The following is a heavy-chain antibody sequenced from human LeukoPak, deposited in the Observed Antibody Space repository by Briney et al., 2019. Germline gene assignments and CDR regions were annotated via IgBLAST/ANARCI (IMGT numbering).Heavy chain of an antibody. D-gene: IGHD3-22*01. CDR3: ARDLDSSGYYRDAFDI. CDR2: INAGNGNT. CDR1: GYSFTNYG. V-gene: IGHV1-3*01. Sequence: ASVKVSCKASGYSFTNYGIIWARQAPGQGLGWMGWINAGNGNTKYSQKFQGRVTITRDTSASTAYMELSSLRSEDTAVYYCARDLDSSGYYRDAFDIWGQGTMVTVSS. J-gene: IGHJ3*02.